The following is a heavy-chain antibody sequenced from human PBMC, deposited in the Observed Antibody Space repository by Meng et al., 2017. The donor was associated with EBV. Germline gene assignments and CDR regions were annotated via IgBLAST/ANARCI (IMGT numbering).Heavy chain of an antibody. Sequence: QGQLARSGDEVKEPGGSVKVSCKGSGYTLPSYNMHWVRQAPGKGLEWMGIINPSGGSTSYEQKFQGRVTMTRDTSTSTVYMELSSLRSEDTAVYYCARDFCGGDCYLFDYWGQGTLVTVSS. CDR3: ARDFCGGDCYLFDY. D-gene: IGHD2-21*01. CDR1: GYTLPSYN. J-gene: IGHJ4*02. CDR2: INPSGGST. V-gene: IGHV1-46*01.